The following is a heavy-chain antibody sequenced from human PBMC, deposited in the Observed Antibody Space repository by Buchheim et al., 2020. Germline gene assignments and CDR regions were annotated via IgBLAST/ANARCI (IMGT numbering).Heavy chain of an antibody. CDR1: GASISSTGYF. CDR2: ISHSGST. D-gene: IGHD6-19*01. V-gene: IGHV4-39*01. Sequence: QLQLHESGPGLVKPSETLSLTCTVSGASISSTGYFWGWIRQPPGRGLESIGSISHSGSTYYNPSLQSRVALSVDTSKNQFSLHLSSVTAADTAVYYCARHRVAVAGSNWFDPWGQGTL. CDR3: ARHRVAVAGSNWFDP. J-gene: IGHJ5*02.